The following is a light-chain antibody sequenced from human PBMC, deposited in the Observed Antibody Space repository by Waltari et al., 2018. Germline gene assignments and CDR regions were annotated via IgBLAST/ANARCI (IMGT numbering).Light chain of an antibody. V-gene: IGKV1-12*01. CDR3: QQGSSVPPT. CDR1: HNINTW. CDR2: GAS. J-gene: IGKJ1*01. Sequence: DIQMTQSPSSVSASIGDRVTITCRASHNINTWLAWYQQKPGKGPNLLIFGASSVQTGVPSRFSGSGSGTFFTLTISGLQPEDSETYFCQQGSSVPPTFGQGTIVEVK.